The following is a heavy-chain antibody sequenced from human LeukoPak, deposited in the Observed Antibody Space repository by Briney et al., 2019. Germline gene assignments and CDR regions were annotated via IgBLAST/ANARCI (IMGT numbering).Heavy chain of an antibody. Sequence: GGSLRLSCAASGFNFNSYTMNWVRQSPGMGLEWVSSFSSSSSYIYHADSVKGRFTISRDNAKNSLYLQRNSLRAEDTAVYYCARGGGYGSPMDVWGQGTTVTVSS. J-gene: IGHJ6*02. CDR1: GFNFNSYT. CDR3: ARGGGYGSPMDV. V-gene: IGHV3-21*01. CDR2: FSSSSSYI. D-gene: IGHD5-12*01.